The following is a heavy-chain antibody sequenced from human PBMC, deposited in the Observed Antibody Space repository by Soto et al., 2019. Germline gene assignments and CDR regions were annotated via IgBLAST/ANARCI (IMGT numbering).Heavy chain of an antibody. CDR2: ISSSGSTM. Sequence: VGALRPSCATSGFPFSNYSKNWGRQAPGKGLEWVSYISSSGSTMYYTDSVKGRFTISRDNAKNSLYLQMNSLRVDDTAVYYCARRLSTGAFDMWGQGTMVTVSS. D-gene: IGHD2-2*01. CDR1: GFPFSNYS. CDR3: ARRLSTGAFDM. V-gene: IGHV3-48*01. J-gene: IGHJ3*02.